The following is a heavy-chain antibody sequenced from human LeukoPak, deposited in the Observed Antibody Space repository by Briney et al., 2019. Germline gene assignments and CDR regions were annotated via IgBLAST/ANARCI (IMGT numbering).Heavy chain of an antibody. V-gene: IGHV4-38-2*01. CDR2: IYHSGST. Sequence: SETLYLTCAVSGYSISSGYYWGWIRQPPGKGLEWIGSIYHSGSTYYNPSLKSRVTISVDTSKNQFSLKLSSVTDADTAVYYCARHVDSGSYCDYWGQGTLVTVSS. CDR3: ARHVDSGSYCDY. CDR1: GYSISSGYY. D-gene: IGHD1-26*01. J-gene: IGHJ4*02.